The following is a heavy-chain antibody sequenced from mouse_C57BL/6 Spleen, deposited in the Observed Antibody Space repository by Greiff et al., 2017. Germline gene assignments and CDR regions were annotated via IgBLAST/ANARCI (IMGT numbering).Heavy chain of an antibody. V-gene: IGHV7-3*01. J-gene: IGHJ1*03. CDR1: GFTFTDYY. CDR3: ARYNWYFDV. Sequence: DVKLVESGGGLVQPGGSLSLSCAASGFTFTDYYMSWVRQPPGKALEWLGFIRNKANGYTTEYSASVKGRFTIYRDNSQSILYLQMNALGAEDSATYYCARYNWYFDVWGTGTTVTVSS. CDR2: IRNKANGYTT.